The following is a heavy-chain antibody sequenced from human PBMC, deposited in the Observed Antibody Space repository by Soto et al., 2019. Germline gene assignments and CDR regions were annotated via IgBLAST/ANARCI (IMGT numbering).Heavy chain of an antibody. CDR1: GFSIGSSA. CDR3: AKSSRYCSGGGCFYYFDY. Sequence: EVQLLESGGGLVQPGGSLRLSCAASGFSIGSSAWTWVRQAPGKGLDWVSTIGGNGVTTFYADSVKGRFTISRDISRNTVFVQMSSLRAEDTALYYCAKSSRYCSGGGCFYYFDYWGQGTLVTVSS. V-gene: IGHV3-23*01. J-gene: IGHJ4*02. D-gene: IGHD2-15*01. CDR2: IGGNGVTT.